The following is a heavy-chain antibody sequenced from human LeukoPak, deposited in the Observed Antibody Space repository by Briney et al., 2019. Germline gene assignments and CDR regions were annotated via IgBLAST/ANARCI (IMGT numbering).Heavy chain of an antibody. V-gene: IGHV3-21*01. CDR2: ISSSGSYI. CDR3: ARDQGWDSYDT. J-gene: IGHJ4*02. Sequence: PGGSLRLSCAASGFTFTSYCMNWVRQAPGKGLEWVSSISSSGSYIYYADSVKGRFTVSRDNARNSLYLQMNSLRAEDTAVYYCARDQGWDSYDTWGQGTLVTVSS. D-gene: IGHD5-18*01. CDR1: GFTFTSYC.